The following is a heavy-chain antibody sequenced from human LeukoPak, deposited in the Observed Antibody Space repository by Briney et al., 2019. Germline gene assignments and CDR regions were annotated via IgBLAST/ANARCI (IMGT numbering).Heavy chain of an antibody. CDR1: GGSISSSSYY. V-gene: IGHV4-39*07. D-gene: IGHD1-26*01. CDR2: IYYSGST. J-gene: IGHJ3*02. Sequence: SETLSLTCTVSGGSISSSSYYWGWIRQPPGKGLEWIGSIYYSGSTYYNPSLKSRVTISVDTSKNQFSLKLSSVTAADTAVYYCARCLGSGSYLFDAFDIWGPGTMVTVSS. CDR3: ARCLGSGSYLFDAFDI.